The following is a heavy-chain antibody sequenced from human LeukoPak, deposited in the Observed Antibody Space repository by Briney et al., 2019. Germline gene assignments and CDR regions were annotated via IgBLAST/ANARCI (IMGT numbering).Heavy chain of an antibody. V-gene: IGHV4-59*08. J-gene: IGHJ6*03. CDR2: IYYSGST. D-gene: IGHD5-24*01. CDR1: GGSISSYY. Sequence: SETLSLTCTVSGGSISSYYWSWIRQPPGKGLEWIGYIYYSGSTNYNPSLKSRVTISVDTSKNQFSLKLSSVTAADTAVYYCARGAGMATIGYYYYYMDVWGKGTTVTVS. CDR3: ARGAGMATIGYYYYYMDV.